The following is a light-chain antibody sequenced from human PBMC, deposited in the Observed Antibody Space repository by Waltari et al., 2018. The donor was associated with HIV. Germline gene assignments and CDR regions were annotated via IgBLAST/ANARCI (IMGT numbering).Light chain of an antibody. CDR1: SLRSYY. V-gene: IGLV3-19*01. CDR2: GKN. J-gene: IGLJ2*01. Sequence: SSELTQDPAVSVALGQTVRITCQGDSLRSYYASWYQQKPGQAPLLVIYGKNNRPSGIPDRFSGSSSGNTVSLTITGAQAEDEADYYCNPRDSSGNHVIFGGGTKLTVL. CDR3: NPRDSSGNHVI.